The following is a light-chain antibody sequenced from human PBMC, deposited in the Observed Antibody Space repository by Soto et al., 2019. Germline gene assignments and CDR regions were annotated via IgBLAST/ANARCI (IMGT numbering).Light chain of an antibody. CDR1: QSVSSSY. Sequence: EIVLTQSPGTRSLSPGERATLSCRASQSVSSSYLAWYQQKPGQAPRLLIYGASSRATGIPDRLSGSGSGTDFTLTSSRLEPEDCAVYYCHQYDSSPLTFGGGTKVEIK. J-gene: IGKJ4*01. CDR3: HQYDSSPLT. V-gene: IGKV3-20*01. CDR2: GAS.